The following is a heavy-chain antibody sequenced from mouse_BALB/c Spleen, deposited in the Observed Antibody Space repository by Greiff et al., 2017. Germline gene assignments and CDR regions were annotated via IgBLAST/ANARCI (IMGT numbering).Heavy chain of an antibody. D-gene: IGHD2-2*01. V-gene: IGHV5-6*01. CDR2: ISSGGSYT. Sequence: EVHLVESGGDLVKPGGSLKLSCAASGFTFSSYGMSWVRQTPDKRLEWVATISSGGSYTYYPDSVKGRFTISRDNAKNTLYLQMSSLKSEDTAMYYCARQGGYDPGDYFDYWGQGTTLTVSS. J-gene: IGHJ2*01. CDR3: ARQGGYDPGDYFDY. CDR1: GFTFSSYG.